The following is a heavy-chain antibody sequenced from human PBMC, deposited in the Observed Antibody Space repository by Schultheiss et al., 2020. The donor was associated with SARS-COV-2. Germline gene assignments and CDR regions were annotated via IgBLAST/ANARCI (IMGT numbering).Heavy chain of an antibody. D-gene: IGHD6-6*01. J-gene: IGHJ5*02. Sequence: GESLKISCKGVGYSFSNYWVGWVRQMPGKGLEWMGIIWPGDSDTRYSPSFQGQVTISADKSISTAYLQWSSLKASDTAMYYCARQHNSSSSGWFDPWGQGTLVTVSS. CDR3: ARQHNSSSSGWFDP. CDR2: IWPGDSDT. CDR1: GYSFSNYW. V-gene: IGHV5-51*01.